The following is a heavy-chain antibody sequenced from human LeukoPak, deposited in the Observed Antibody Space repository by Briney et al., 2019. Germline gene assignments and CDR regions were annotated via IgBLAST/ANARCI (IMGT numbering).Heavy chain of an antibody. V-gene: IGHV3-48*02. CDR1: GFTFSSYT. D-gene: IGHD2-15*01. CDR2: ISTTGSTI. J-gene: IGHJ5*02. CDR3: ARGCIGGSCWSRNWFDP. Sequence: GGSLRLSCAASGFTFSSYTMNWVRQAPGKGLEWVSFISTTGSTIHYGDSVRGRFTISRDNAKNSLSLQMNSLRDEDAAVYYCARGCIGGSCWSRNWFDPWGQGTLVTVSS.